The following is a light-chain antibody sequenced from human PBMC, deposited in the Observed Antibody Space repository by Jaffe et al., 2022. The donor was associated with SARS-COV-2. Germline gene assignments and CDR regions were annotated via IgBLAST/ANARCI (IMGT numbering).Light chain of an antibody. V-gene: IGKV1-33*01. CDR1: QDITKF. CDR3: QQYDSLPLT. CDR2: GAS. J-gene: IGKJ3*01. Sequence: DIQMTQSPSSLSAFIGDRVTITCQASQDITKFLNWYQQKPGKAPNLLIYGASTLETRAPSRFRGSGSGTSFNLTISSLQPEDVATYFCQQYDSLPLTFGPGTRVDF.